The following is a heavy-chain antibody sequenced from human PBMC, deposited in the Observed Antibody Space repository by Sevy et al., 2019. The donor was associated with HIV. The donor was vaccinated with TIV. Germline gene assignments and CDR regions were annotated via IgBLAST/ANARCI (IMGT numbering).Heavy chain of an antibody. CDR1: GFTFTNTW. V-gene: IGHV3-15*01. D-gene: IGHD5-18*01. Sequence: GGSLRLSCAASGFTFTNTWMSWVRQAPGKGLEWVGRIKSKTDGGTGDYAAHVKGRFSISRDDSKNTLYLKMNSLKTEDTAVYYCTTGDPYNRYGYMRPYFFDYWGQGTLVTVSS. CDR2: IKSKTDGGTG. J-gene: IGHJ4*02. CDR3: TTGDPYNRYGYMRPYFFDY.